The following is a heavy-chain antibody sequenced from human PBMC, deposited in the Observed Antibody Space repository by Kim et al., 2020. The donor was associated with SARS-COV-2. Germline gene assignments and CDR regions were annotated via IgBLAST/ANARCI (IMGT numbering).Heavy chain of an antibody. D-gene: IGHD2-21*02. V-gene: IGHV1-69*01. J-gene: IGHJ3*02. CDR3: AREFVVVVTATGAFDI. Sequence: KFQGRVTITADESTSTAYMELSSLRSEDTAVYYCAREFVVVVTATGAFDIWGQGTMVTVSS.